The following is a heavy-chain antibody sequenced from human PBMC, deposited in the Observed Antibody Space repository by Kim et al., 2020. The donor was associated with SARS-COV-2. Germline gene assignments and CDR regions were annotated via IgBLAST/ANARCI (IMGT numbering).Heavy chain of an antibody. J-gene: IGHJ4*02. CDR3: ASSGVYGRSWFDY. Sequence: ADSVKGQLTRSKDNSKNTLYLQMNSLRAEDTALYHCASSGVYGRSWFDYWGQGTLVTVSS. D-gene: IGHD6-13*01. V-gene: IGHV3-30*01.